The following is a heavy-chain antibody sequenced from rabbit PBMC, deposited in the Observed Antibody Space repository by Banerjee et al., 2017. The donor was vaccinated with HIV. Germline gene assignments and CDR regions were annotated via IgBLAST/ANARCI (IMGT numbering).Heavy chain of an antibody. CDR2: IDPIFTSA. D-gene: IGHD4-2*01. V-gene: IGHV1S47*01. J-gene: IGHJ3*01. CDR3: AREYSGDAGNHYATRLDL. Sequence: QEQLVESGGGLVQPGGSLKLSCKASGFDFSSYGVSWVRQAPGKGLEWIGYIDPIFTSAYYASWVNGRFSISRENTQNTVSLQMNSLTAADTATYFCAREYSGDAGNHYATRLDLWGPGTLVTVS. CDR1: GFDFSSYG.